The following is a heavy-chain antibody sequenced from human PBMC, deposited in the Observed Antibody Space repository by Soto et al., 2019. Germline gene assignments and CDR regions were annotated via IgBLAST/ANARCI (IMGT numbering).Heavy chain of an antibody. J-gene: IGHJ5*02. CDR1: GGSFSGYY. CDR3: VRGPGVLLWFGELTPLYWFDP. V-gene: IGHV4-34*01. CDR2: INHSGST. D-gene: IGHD3-10*01. Sequence: QVQLQQWGAGLLKPSETLSLTCAVYGGSFSGYYWSWIRQPPGKGLEWIGEINHSGSTNYNPSLKSRVTISVDTSKNQFSLKLSSVTAADTAVYYCVRGPGVLLWFGELTPLYWFDPWGQGTLVTVSS.